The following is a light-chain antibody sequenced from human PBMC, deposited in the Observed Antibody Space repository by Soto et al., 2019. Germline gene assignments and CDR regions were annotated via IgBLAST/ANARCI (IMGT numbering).Light chain of an antibody. V-gene: IGKV3-20*01. CDR2: DAS. Sequence: EIVLTQSPGTLSLSPVERATLTCRASQSVSSSYLAWYQQKPGQAPRLLMYDASSRATGIPDRFSGSGSGTDFTLTISRLEPEDFAVYYCQQFGTSFPYTFGQGTKLDIK. CDR1: QSVSSSY. J-gene: IGKJ2*01. CDR3: QQFGTSFPYT.